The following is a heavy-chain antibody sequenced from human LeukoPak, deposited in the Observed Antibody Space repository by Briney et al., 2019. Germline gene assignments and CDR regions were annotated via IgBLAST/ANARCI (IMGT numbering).Heavy chain of an antibody. Sequence: SETLSLTCTVSGGSISSYYWSWIRQPPGKGLEWIGYICYSGSTNYNPSLKRRVTMSVDTSKNQFSLKLSSVTAADTAVYYCARDVGYCSSTSCLPGDDWGQGTLVTVSS. J-gene: IGHJ4*02. CDR3: ARDVGYCSSTSCLPGDD. CDR1: GGSISSYY. D-gene: IGHD2-2*01. V-gene: IGHV4-59*12. CDR2: ICYSGST.